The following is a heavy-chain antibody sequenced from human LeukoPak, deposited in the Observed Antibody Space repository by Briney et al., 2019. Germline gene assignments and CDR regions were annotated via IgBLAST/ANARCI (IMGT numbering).Heavy chain of an antibody. CDR1: GFTFSSYA. Sequence: GGSLRLSCAASGFTFSSYAMSWVRQAPGKGLEWVSAISGSGGSTYYADSVKGRFTISRDNSKNTLYPQMNSLRAEDTAVYYCAVYSSSWYAFDYWGQGTLVTVSS. CDR3: AVYSSSWYAFDY. D-gene: IGHD6-13*01. V-gene: IGHV3-23*01. J-gene: IGHJ4*02. CDR2: ISGSGGST.